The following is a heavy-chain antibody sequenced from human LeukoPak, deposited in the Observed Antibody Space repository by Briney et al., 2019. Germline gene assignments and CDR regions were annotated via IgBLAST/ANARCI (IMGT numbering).Heavy chain of an antibody. CDR3: ARDRTEGAMVTVGY. J-gene: IGHJ4*02. CDR1: GFTFSSYT. D-gene: IGHD5-18*01. Sequence: PGGSLRLSCAASGFTFSSYTMHWVRQAPGKGLEWVAVISYDGSNKYYADSVKGRFTISRDNSKNTLYLQMNSLRAEDTAVYYCARDRTEGAMVTVGYWGQGTLVTVSS. CDR2: ISYDGSNK. V-gene: IGHV3-30*04.